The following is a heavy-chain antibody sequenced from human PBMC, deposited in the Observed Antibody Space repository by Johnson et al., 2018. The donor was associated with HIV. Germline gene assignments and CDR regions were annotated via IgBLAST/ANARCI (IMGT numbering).Heavy chain of an antibody. J-gene: IGHJ3*02. V-gene: IGHV3-48*04. Sequence: EQLVESGGGLVQPGGSLRLSCAASGFTFSSYWMSWVRQAPGKGLEWLSYITSSGTSSYYADSVKGRLPISRDNAKNSLYLQMNSLIAEDTAVYFCARAINDAFDIWGQGTMVTVSP. CDR3: ARAINDAFDI. CDR2: ITSSGTSS. CDR1: GFTFSSYW.